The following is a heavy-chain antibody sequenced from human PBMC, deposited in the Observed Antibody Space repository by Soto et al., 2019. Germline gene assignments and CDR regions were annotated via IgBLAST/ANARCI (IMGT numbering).Heavy chain of an antibody. CDR2: INAGNGNT. CDR1: GYTFTSYA. J-gene: IGHJ4*02. V-gene: IGHV1-3*01. D-gene: IGHD3-9*01. Sequence: ASVKVSCKASGYTFTSYAMHWVRQAPGQRLEWMGWINAGNGNTKYSQKFQGRVTITRDTSASTAYMELSSLRSEDTAVYYCARPKDPYYDILTGYYEIYDYWGQGTLVTVSS. CDR3: ARPKDPYYDILTGYYEIYDY.